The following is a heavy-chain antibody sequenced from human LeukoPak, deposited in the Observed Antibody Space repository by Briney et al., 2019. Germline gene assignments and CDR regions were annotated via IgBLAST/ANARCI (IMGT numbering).Heavy chain of an antibody. CDR3: ARGSRGYSYGYGLHYFDY. CDR2: INPNSGGT. J-gene: IGHJ4*02. CDR1: GYTFTGYY. D-gene: IGHD5-18*01. Sequence: GASVKVSCKASGYTFTGYYMHWVRQAPGQGLEWMGWINPNSGGTNYAQKFQGRVTMTRDTSISTAYMELSRLRSDDTAVYYSARGSRGYSYGYGLHYFDYWGQGTLVTVSS. V-gene: IGHV1-2*02.